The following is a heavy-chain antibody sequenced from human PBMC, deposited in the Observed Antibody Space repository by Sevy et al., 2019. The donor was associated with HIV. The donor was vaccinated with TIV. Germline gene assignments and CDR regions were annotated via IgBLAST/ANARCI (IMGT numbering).Heavy chain of an antibody. Sequence: GGSLRLSCAASGFTFRTYGMHWVRQAPAKGVEWVAIISYDGSNENYADSVKGRFTISRDNSKNTLYLQMSSLRAEDTAIYYCAKRKGNYYDSSGEYYFDYWGQGTLVTVSS. CDR3: AKRKGNYYDSSGEYYFDY. CDR1: GFTFRTYG. CDR2: ISYDGSNE. D-gene: IGHD3-22*01. V-gene: IGHV3-30*18. J-gene: IGHJ4*02.